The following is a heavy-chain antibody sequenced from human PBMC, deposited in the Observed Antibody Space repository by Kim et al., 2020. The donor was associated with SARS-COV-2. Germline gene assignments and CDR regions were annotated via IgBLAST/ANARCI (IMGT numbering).Heavy chain of an antibody. CDR2: ISAYNGNT. CDR3: ARVGLRFLEWLLAQPPRSDYYYGMDV. CDR1: GYTFTSYG. J-gene: IGHJ6*02. V-gene: IGHV1-18*04. D-gene: IGHD3-3*01. Sequence: ASVKVSCKASGYTFTSYGISWVRQAPGQGLEWMGWISAYNGNTNYAQKLQGRVTMTTDTSTSTAYMELRSLRSDDTAVYYCARVGLRFLEWLLAQPPRSDYYYGMDVWGQGTTVTVSS.